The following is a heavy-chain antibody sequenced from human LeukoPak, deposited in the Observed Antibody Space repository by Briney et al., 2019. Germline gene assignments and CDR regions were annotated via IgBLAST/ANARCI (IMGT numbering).Heavy chain of an antibody. D-gene: IGHD3-22*01. V-gene: IGHV3-23*01. CDR1: GFTFSSYA. J-gene: IGHJ4*02. CDR2: ISGSGGST. Sequence: GSLRLSCAASGFTFSSYAMSWVRQAPGKGLEWVSAISGSGGSTYYADSVKGRFTISRDNSKNTLYLQMNSLRAEDTALYYCASGSDSSGYHFYWGQGTLVTVSS. CDR3: ASGSDSSGYHFY.